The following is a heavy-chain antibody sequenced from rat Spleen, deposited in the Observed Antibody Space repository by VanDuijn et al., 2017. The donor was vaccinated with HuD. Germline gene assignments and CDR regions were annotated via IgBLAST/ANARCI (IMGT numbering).Heavy chain of an antibody. V-gene: IGHV5-20*01. CDR3: TRDRILRSTGFDY. D-gene: IGHD1-6*01. J-gene: IGHJ2*01. CDR2: ISYDGGSV. CDR1: GFSFSYYD. Sequence: EVQLVESGGGLVQPGRSLKLSCAASGFSFSYYDMAWVRQAPTKGLEWVASISYDGGSVFYRDSVKGRFTISRDNAKSSLYLQMDSLGSEDTATYYCTRDRILRSTGFDYWGQGVMVTVSS.